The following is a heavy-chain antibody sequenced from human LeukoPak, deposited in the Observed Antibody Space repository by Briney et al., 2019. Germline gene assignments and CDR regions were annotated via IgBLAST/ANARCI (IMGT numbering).Heavy chain of an antibody. CDR3: ARDTYYDSWSGFYTSYYFDY. CDR2: ISAYNGNT. V-gene: IGHV1-18*04. CDR1: GYTFTDYY. Sequence: ASVKVSCKASGYTFTDYYVHWVRQAPGQGLEWMGRISAYNGNTNYAQKFQGRVTVTTDTSTSTAYMEVRSLRSDDTAVYYCARDTYYDSWSGFYTSYYFDYWGQGTLVTVSS. J-gene: IGHJ4*02. D-gene: IGHD3-3*01.